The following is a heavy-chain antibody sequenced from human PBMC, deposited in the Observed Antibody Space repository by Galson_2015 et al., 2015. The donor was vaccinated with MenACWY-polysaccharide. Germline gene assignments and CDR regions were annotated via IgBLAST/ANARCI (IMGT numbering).Heavy chain of an antibody. V-gene: IGHV3-30-3*01. D-gene: IGHD4-11*01. CDR3: AREGRMTTVTTSWFDP. J-gene: IGHJ5*02. Sequence: SLRLSCAASGLTFSSYAMHWVRQAPGKGLEWVAVISYDGSNKYYADSVKGRFTISRDNSKNTLYLQMNSLRTEDTAVYYCAREGRMTTVTTSWFDPWGQGTLVTVSS. CDR2: ISYDGSNK. CDR1: GLTFSSYA.